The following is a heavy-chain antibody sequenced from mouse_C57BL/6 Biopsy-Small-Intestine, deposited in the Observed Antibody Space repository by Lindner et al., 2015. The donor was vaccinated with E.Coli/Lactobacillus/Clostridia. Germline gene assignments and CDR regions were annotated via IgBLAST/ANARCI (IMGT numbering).Heavy chain of an antibody. D-gene: IGHD1-1*01. CDR3: ARSGSSFYYAMDY. CDR2: INPHNGGT. V-gene: IGHV1-19*01. CDR1: GYTFTDYY. Sequence: VQLQESGPVLVKPGASVKMSCKASGYTFTDYYMNWVKQSHGKSLEWIGVINPHNGGTSYNQKFKGKATLTVDKSSSTAYMELNSLTSEDSAVYYCARSGSSFYYAMDYWGQGTSVTVSS. J-gene: IGHJ4*01.